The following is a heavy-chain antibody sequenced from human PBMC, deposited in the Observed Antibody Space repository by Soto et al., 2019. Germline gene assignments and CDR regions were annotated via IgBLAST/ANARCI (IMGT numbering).Heavy chain of an antibody. V-gene: IGHV4-39*01. CDR3: ERPMGVLEWLQLVWFDP. D-gene: IGHD3-3*01. CDR1: GGSISSSSYY. J-gene: IGHJ5*02. Sequence: SETLSLTCTVSGGSISSSSYYWGWIRQPPGKGLEWIGSIYYSGSTYYNPSLKSRVTISVDTSKNQFSLKLSSVTAADTAVYYCERPMGVLEWLQLVWFDPWGQGTLVTVSS. CDR2: IYYSGST.